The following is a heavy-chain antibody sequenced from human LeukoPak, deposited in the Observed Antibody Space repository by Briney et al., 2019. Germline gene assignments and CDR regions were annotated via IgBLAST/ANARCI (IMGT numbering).Heavy chain of an antibody. D-gene: IGHD4-23*01. Sequence: GGSLRLSCAASGFTFSSYAMSWVRQAPGKGLEWVSDISNSGGSTYYADSVKDRFTISRDNSKNTLYLQMSSLRAEDTTVYYCAKDVIPTTVVTANWFDPWGQGTLVTVSS. CDR2: ISNSGGST. CDR3: AKDVIPTTVVTANWFDP. J-gene: IGHJ5*02. V-gene: IGHV3-23*01. CDR1: GFTFSSYA.